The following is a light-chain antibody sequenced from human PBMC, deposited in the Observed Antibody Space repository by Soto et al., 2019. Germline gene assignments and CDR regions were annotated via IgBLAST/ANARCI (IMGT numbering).Light chain of an antibody. CDR2: GAS. CDR1: QHITSTY. V-gene: IGKV3-20*01. Sequence: VLTQSTGSPSLSPGARATLSCRATQHITSTYLAWYQQKPGQAPTLLIFGASSRATGIPERFSGSGAGTDFTLTISGLQPDDFAVYYCQQYGTSPGTFGQGTKVDIK. J-gene: IGKJ1*01. CDR3: QQYGTSPGT.